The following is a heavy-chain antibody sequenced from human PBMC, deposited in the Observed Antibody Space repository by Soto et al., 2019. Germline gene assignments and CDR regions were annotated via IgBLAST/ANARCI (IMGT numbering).Heavy chain of an antibody. CDR2: IYSSGST. Sequence: SETLSLTCRVSTGSINGYHWNWIRQSPGKGLEWIAFIYSSGSTNYNPSLKSRATISVDRSKNQVSLKLTSVTAADTAVYYCARGKRDSTSCLDVWGQGTTVTVSS. CDR1: TGSINGYH. V-gene: IGHV4-59*01. CDR3: ARGKRDSTSCLDV. J-gene: IGHJ6*02. D-gene: IGHD2-2*01.